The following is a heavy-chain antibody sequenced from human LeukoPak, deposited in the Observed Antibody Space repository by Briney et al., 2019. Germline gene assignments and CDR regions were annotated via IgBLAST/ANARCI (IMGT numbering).Heavy chain of an antibody. Sequence: GGSLRLSCAASGFTFSDYYMSWIRQAPGKGLEWVSYISSSGSTIYYADSVKGRFTISRDNSKNTLYLQMNSLRAEDTAVYYCARAPNNTDYSAGYWYFDLWGRGTLVTVSS. CDR3: ARAPNNTDYSAGYWYFDL. V-gene: IGHV3-11*01. D-gene: IGHD3-16*01. J-gene: IGHJ2*01. CDR2: ISSSGSTI. CDR1: GFTFSDYY.